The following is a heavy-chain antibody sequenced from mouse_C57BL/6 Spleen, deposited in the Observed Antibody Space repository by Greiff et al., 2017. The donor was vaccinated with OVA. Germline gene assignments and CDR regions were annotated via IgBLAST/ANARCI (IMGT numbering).Heavy chain of an antibody. CDR2: IYPGAGDT. J-gene: IGHJ3*01. D-gene: IGHD2-5*01. CDR3: ARRSNTGGFAY. CDR1: GYAFSSYW. Sequence: QVQLQQSGAELVKPGASVKISCKASGYAFSSYWMNWVKQRPGKGLEWIGQIYPGAGDTNYNGKFKGKATLTADKSSSTAYMQLSSLTSEDSAVYFCARRSNTGGFAYWGQGTLVTVSA. V-gene: IGHV1-80*01.